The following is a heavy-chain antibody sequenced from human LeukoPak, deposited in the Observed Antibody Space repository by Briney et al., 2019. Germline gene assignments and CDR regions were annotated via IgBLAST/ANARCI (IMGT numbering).Heavy chain of an antibody. CDR3: ARRDYGGLTAYFAC. J-gene: IGHJ4*02. D-gene: IGHD4-23*01. Sequence: GGVPKTSLNGYGYTFTSKWIGLVRPMPGEGLGGLGMIYPRDSDTVYSPSFQGQVTMSVDKSISTAYPQWSSLRASGTAIYFFARRDYGGLTAYFACWGEGTLVTVSS. CDR1: GYTFTSKW. CDR2: IYPRDSDT. V-gene: IGHV5-51*01.